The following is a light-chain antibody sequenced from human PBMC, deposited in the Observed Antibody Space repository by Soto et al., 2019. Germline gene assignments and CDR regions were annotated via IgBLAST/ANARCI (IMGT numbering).Light chain of an antibody. V-gene: IGLV1-40*01. CDR2: GNS. Sequence: QAVVTQPPSVSGAPGQRVTISCTGGSSNIGAGYDVHWYQQLPGTAPKLLLYGNSNRPSGVPDRFSGSKSGTSASLAITGLQAEDGADYYCQSYDSSLSGSVVFGGGTKVTVL. J-gene: IGLJ2*01. CDR1: SSNIGAGYD. CDR3: QSYDSSLSGSVV.